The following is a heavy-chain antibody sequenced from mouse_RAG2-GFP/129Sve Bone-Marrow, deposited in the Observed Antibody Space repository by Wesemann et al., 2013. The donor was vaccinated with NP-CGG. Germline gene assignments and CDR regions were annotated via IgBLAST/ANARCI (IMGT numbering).Heavy chain of an antibody. Sequence: NGATSYNQNFKDKASLTVDKSSSTAYMELHSLTSEDSAVYYCALWDEDYWGQGTTLTVSS. CDR2: NGAT. V-gene: IGHV1-26*01. J-gene: IGHJ2*01. CDR3: ALWDEDY. D-gene: IGHD4-1*01.